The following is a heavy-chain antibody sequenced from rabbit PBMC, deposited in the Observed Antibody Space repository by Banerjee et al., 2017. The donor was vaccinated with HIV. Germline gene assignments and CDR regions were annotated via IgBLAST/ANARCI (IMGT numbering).Heavy chain of an antibody. CDR3: TRGGSYYDFKL. Sequence: QEQLVESGGGLVQPEGSLTLTCTASGFSFSSSYYMCWVRQAPGKGLEWIGCIYIGSSGSTYYASWAKGRFTISKTSSTTVTLQITSLTAADTATYFCTRGGSYYDFKLWGQGTLVTVS. CDR2: IYIGSSGST. V-gene: IGHV1S45*01. CDR1: GFSFSSSYY. D-gene: IGHD8-1*01. J-gene: IGHJ4*01.